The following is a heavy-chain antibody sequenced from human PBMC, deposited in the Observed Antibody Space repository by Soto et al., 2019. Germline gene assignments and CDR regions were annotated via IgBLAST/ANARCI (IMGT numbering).Heavy chain of an antibody. CDR3: ARGGKRPHDFDYSNDFYYYSMDV. J-gene: IGHJ6*02. CDR2: IIPIFGTA. V-gene: IGHV1-69*13. D-gene: IGHD4-4*01. Sequence: GASVKVSCKASGGTFSYYAISWVRQAPGQGLEWMGGIIPIFGTANYAQKFQGRVTITADESTDTAYMELSRLRSEDTAIYYCARGGKRPHDFDYSNDFYYYSMDVWGQGTTVTVSS. CDR1: GGTFSYYA.